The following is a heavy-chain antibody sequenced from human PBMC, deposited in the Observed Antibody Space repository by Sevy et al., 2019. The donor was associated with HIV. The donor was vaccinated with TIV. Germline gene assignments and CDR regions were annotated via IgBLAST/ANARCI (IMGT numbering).Heavy chain of an antibody. Sequence: GGSLRLSCTASAFTFSTYAMHWVRQAPGKGLEWVAVISYDGSNKYYAYSVKGRFTISRDDSKSSLYLQMNTLRAEDTAVYYCARDAGYSVNWYPRFDPWGQGTLVTVSS. D-gene: IGHD6-13*01. CDR2: ISYDGSNK. CDR1: AFTFSTYA. J-gene: IGHJ5*02. V-gene: IGHV3-30*03. CDR3: ARDAGYSVNWYPRFDP.